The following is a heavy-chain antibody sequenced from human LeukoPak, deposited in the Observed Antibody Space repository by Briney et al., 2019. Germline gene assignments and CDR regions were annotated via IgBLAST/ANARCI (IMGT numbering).Heavy chain of an antibody. CDR1: GYFFSDYY. J-gene: IGHJ4*01. D-gene: IGHD4-23*01. V-gene: IGHV1-2*02. CDR3: ARDVHDYGGNSGFDY. CDR2: INPSSGDS. Sequence: ASVTVPCKASGYFFSDYYMHWVRQAPGQGLEWMGFINPSSGDSNYAQKFQGRVTMTSDTSISTAYLELNRLRTDDTAIYFCARDVHDYGGNSGFDYWGQGSLVIVSS.